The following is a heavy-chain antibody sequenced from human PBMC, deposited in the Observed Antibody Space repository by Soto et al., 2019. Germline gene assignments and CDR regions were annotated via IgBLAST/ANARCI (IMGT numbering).Heavy chain of an antibody. CDR1: GFSFSSYW. CDR2: IKQDGSEK. D-gene: IGHD6-19*01. V-gene: IGHV3-7*01. CDR3: ASEPIPSSAGWTPLDS. J-gene: IGHJ4*02. Sequence: ELHLVESGGGVVQPGGTLRLSCGASGFSFSSYWMSWVRQAPGKGLEWVANIKQDGSEKDYVDSVKGRFTISRDNAKNSLYLQMNSLTVEDTAVYYCASEPIPSSAGWTPLDSWGQGTLVTVSS.